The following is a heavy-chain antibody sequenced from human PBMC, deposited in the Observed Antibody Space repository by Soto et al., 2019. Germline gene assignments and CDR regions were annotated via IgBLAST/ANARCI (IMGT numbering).Heavy chain of an antibody. CDR3: ASPTMYYYGSGSYSPYYYYGMDV. D-gene: IGHD3-10*01. V-gene: IGHV1-69*01. Sequence: QVQLVQSGAEVKKPGSSVKVSCKASGGTFSSYAISWVRQAPGQGLEWMGGIIPIFGTANYAQKFQGRVTITADESTSTAYMELSSLRSADTAVYYCASPTMYYYGSGSYSPYYYYGMDVWGQGTTVTVSS. CDR1: GGTFSSYA. J-gene: IGHJ6*02. CDR2: IIPIFGTA.